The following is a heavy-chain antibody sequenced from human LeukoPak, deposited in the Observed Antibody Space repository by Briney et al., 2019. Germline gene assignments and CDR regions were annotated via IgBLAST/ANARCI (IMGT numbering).Heavy chain of an antibody. CDR1: GFTFSSYT. Sequence: GGSLRLSCAASGFTFSSYTMSWVRQAPGKGLEWVSAISGSGGSTYYADSVKGRFTISRDNSKNTLYLQMNSLRAEDTAVYYCAKGRIWSGHYFDYWGQGTLVTVSS. D-gene: IGHD3-3*01. CDR2: ISGSGGST. V-gene: IGHV3-23*01. J-gene: IGHJ4*02. CDR3: AKGRIWSGHYFDY.